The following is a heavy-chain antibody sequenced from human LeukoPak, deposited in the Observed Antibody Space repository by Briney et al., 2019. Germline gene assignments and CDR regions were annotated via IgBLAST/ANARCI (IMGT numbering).Heavy chain of an antibody. CDR2: ISGSGDNT. CDR1: GFTFSSYA. D-gene: IGHD4-11*01. CDR3: AKEMTTRGYFDP. Sequence: GGSLRLSCAASGFTFSSYAMSWVRQAPGKGLEWVSGISGSGDNTYYADSVKGRFTISRDNSKNTLYLQMNSLRAEDTAVYYCAKEMTTRGYFDPWGQGTLVTVSS. J-gene: IGHJ5*02. V-gene: IGHV3-23*01.